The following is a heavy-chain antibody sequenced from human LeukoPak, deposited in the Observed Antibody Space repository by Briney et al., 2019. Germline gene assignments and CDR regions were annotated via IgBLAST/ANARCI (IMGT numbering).Heavy chain of an antibody. CDR2: INPSGGST. V-gene: IGHV1-46*01. J-gene: IGHJ4*02. D-gene: IGHD6-19*01. Sequence: ASVKASCKASGYTFTSYYMHWVRQAPGQGLEWMGIINPSGGSTSYAQKFQGRVTMTRDTSTSTVYMELSSLRSEDTAVYYCARDGLGIAVAGQRYFDYWGQGTLVTVSS. CDR1: GYTFTSYY. CDR3: ARDGLGIAVAGQRYFDY.